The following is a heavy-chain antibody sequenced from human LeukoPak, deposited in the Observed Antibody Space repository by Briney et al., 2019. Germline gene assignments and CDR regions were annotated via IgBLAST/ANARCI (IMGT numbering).Heavy chain of an antibody. CDR2: ISGSGGST. CDR1: GFTFSSYT. D-gene: IGHD5-18*01. J-gene: IGHJ6*03. CDR3: AKTVRAAMARSYYYYMDV. Sequence: PGGSLRLSCAASGFTFSSYTMSWVRQAPGKGLEWVSAISGSGGSTYYADSVKGRFTISRDNSKNTLYLQMNSLRAEDTAVYYCAKTVRAAMARSYYYYMDVWGKGTTVTVSS. V-gene: IGHV3-23*01.